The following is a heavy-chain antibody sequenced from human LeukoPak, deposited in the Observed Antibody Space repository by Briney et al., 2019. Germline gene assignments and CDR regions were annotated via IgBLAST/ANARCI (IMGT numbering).Heavy chain of an antibody. CDR3: ARAYSGSFIGWFDP. CDR2: INHSGST. D-gene: IGHD1-26*01. V-gene: IGHV4-34*01. CDR1: GFTFSNAY. Sequence: GSLRLSCAASGFTFSNAYMNWIRQPPGKGLEWIGEINHSGSTNYNPSLKSRVTISVDTSKNQFSLKLSSVTAADTAVYYCARAYSGSFIGWFDPWGQGTLVTVSS. J-gene: IGHJ5*02.